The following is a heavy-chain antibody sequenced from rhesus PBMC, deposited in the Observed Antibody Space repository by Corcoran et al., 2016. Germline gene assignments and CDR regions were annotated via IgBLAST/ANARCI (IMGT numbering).Heavy chain of an antibody. CDR3: ARELPLIHFDY. Sequence: VQLQESGPGVVKLSETLSLPCAVRGGSIRASSWWCWLRPPPGKGLEWIGYSYGSTNTNYNPSLKSRVTISKDTSKNQFSLKLSSVTAADTAVYYCARELPLIHFDYWGQGVLVTVSS. J-gene: IGHJ4*01. V-gene: IGHV4S10*01. D-gene: IGHD2-15*01. CDR1: GGSIRASSW. CDR2: SYGSTNT.